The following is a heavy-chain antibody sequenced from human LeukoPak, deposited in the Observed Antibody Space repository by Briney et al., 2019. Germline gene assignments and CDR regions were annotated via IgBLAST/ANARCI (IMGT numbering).Heavy chain of an antibody. V-gene: IGHV3-23*01. J-gene: IGHJ4*02. CDR3: AKAPQLWLHY. CDR2: ISGSGGST. Sequence: AGGSLRLSCAASGFIFDDYGMSWVRQAPGKGLEWVSAISGSGGSTYYADSVKGRFTISRDNSKNTLYLQMNSLRAEDTAVYYCAKAPQLWLHYWGQGTLVTVSS. D-gene: IGHD5-18*01. CDR1: GFIFDDYG.